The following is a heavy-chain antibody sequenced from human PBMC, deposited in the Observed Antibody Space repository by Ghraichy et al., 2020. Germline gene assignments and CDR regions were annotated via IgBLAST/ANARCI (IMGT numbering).Heavy chain of an antibody. CDR3: ARSSVQTGTQRPRRYYYYGMDV. CDR2: INHSGST. V-gene: IGHV4-34*01. Sequence: SETLSLTCAVYGGSFSGYYWSWIRQPPGKGLEWIGEINHSGSTNYNPSLKSRVTISVDTSKNEFSLKLSSVTAADTAVYYCARSSVQTGTQRPRRYYYYGMDVWGQGTTVTVSS. J-gene: IGHJ6*02. D-gene: IGHD1/OR15-1a*01. CDR1: GGSFSGYY.